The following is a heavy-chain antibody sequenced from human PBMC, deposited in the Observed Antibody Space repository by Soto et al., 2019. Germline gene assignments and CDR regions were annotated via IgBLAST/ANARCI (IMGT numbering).Heavy chain of an antibody. V-gene: IGHV4-34*01. CDR1: GGSFSGYY. CDR3: ARRSYYDFWSGYLDY. J-gene: IGHJ4*02. Sequence: QVQLQQWGAGLLKPSETLSLTCAVYGGSFSGYYWSWIRQPPGKGLEWIGEINHSGSTNYNPSLKSRVTISVDTSKHQFSLKLSSVTAADTAVYYCARRSYYDFWSGYLDYWGQGTLVTVSS. D-gene: IGHD3-3*01. CDR2: INHSGST.